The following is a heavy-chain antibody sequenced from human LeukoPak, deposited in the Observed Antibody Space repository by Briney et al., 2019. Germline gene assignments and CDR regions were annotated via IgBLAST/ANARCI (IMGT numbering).Heavy chain of an antibody. V-gene: IGHV4-4*07. Sequence: SETLSLTCIVSGGSISSYFWSWIRQPAGKGLEWIGRIYSSGSTNYNPSLKSRVTMSVDTSKNQFSLKLNSVTAADTAVYYCARDLVGSGRPFDYWGQGTLVTVSS. D-gene: IGHD6-19*01. J-gene: IGHJ4*02. CDR3: ARDLVGSGRPFDY. CDR2: IYSSGST. CDR1: GGSISSYF.